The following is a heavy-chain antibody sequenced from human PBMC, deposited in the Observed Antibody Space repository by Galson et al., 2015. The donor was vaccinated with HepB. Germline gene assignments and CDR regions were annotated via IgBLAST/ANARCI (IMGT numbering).Heavy chain of an antibody. CDR1: GFIVSDNY. V-gene: IGHV3-53*01. D-gene: IGHD3-22*01. Sequence: SLRLSCAVSGFIVSDNYMSWVRLAPGKGLEWVAVIYAGGTIYYAGSVKDRFTISRDKSKNTVYLQMNSLRAEDTAVYYCARGRYYEGFDYWGQGTLVTVSS. CDR3: ARGRYYEGFDY. CDR2: IYAGGTI. J-gene: IGHJ4*02.